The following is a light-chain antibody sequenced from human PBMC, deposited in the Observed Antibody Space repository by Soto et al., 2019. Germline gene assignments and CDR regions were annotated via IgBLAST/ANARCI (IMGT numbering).Light chain of an antibody. J-gene: IGKJ5*01. CDR2: GAS. CDR3: HQSYTVPIT. V-gene: IGKV1-39*01. Sequence: DIQMTQSPSSLSASVGDRVTITCRASQNINRYVSWFQQKPGKAPNLLIFGASNLQSGVPSRFSGSGPGTEFTLTITNLQPEDFVTYYCHQSYTVPITFGQGTRLDIK. CDR1: QNINRY.